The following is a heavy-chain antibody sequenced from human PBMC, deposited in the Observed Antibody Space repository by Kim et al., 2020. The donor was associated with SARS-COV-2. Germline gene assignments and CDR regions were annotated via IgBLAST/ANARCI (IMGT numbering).Heavy chain of an antibody. CDR3: ARPSFCADGICPYYDY. V-gene: IGHV1-3*01. CDR1: GYTFTKYG. CDR2: VNAGNGDT. J-gene: IGHJ4*02. Sequence: ASVKVSCEASGYTFTKYGVHWVRQAPGQSLEWMGWVNAGNGDTHYSPKFQDRVTITRDTSATTAYMELSSLRSEDTAVYYCARPSFCADGICPYYDYWGQGTLVTVSS. D-gene: IGHD2-8*01.